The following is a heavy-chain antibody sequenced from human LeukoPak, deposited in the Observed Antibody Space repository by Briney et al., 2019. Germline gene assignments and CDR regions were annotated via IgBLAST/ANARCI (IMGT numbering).Heavy chain of an antibody. Sequence: GGSLRLSSAASGFTFDDYAMHWVRQAPGKGLEWVSGISWNSGSIGYADSVKGRFTISRDNAKNSLYLQMNSLRAEDTALYYCAKEEDTYYYGMDVWGQGTTVTVSS. V-gene: IGHV3-9*01. CDR2: ISWNSGSI. J-gene: IGHJ6*02. CDR3: AKEEDTYYYGMDV. D-gene: IGHD5-18*01. CDR1: GFTFDDYA.